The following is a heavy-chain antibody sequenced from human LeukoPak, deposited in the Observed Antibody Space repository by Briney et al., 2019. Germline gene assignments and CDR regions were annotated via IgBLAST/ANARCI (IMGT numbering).Heavy chain of an antibody. Sequence: GASVKVSCKASGYSFTSHYMHWVRQAPGQGLEWMGLINPSGSSTLYAQKFQGRVTMTRDMSTTTDYMELSSLRAEDTAVYYCSVAGTLLYFDYWGQGTLVTVSS. J-gene: IGHJ4*02. CDR3: SVAGTLLYFDY. CDR1: GYSFTSHY. D-gene: IGHD6-19*01. CDR2: INPSGSST. V-gene: IGHV1-46*01.